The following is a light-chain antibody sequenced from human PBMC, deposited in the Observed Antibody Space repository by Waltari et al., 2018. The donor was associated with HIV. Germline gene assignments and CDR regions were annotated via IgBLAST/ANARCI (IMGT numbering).Light chain of an antibody. J-gene: IGLJ2*01. CDR3: QVWDSSSGHLVV. CDR1: TIGSKR. Sequence: SYVLTQPPSVSVAPGQTASFTCGGNTIGSKRVHWYQQRPGQAPVLVVYDDSDRPSGIPERFSGSNSENTATLTITRVEAGDEADYYCQVWDSSSGHLVVFGGGTKLTVL. CDR2: DDS. V-gene: IGLV3-21*02.